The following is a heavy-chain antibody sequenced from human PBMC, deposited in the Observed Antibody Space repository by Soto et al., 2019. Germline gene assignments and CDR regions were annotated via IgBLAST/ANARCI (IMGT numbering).Heavy chain of an antibody. CDR3: ARSTGDYGIY. D-gene: IGHD4-17*01. CDR2: ISAYNGNT. V-gene: IGHV1-18*01. CDR1: GGTFSSYA. J-gene: IGHJ4*02. Sequence: GASVKVSCKASGGTFSSYAISWVRQAPGQGLEWMGWISAYNGNTNYAQKLQGRVTMTTDTSTSTAYMELRSLRSDDTAVYYCARSTGDYGIYWGQGTLVTVSS.